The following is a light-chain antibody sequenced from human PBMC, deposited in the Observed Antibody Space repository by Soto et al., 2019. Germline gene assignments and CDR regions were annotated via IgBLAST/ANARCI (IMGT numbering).Light chain of an antibody. CDR3: SSYTSSSTYWV. CDR1: SSDVGGYNY. J-gene: IGLJ3*02. V-gene: IGLV2-14*01. Sequence: HSALTQPASVSGSPGQSITISCTGTSSDVGGYNYVSWYQQHPGKAPKLMIYEVSNRPSGVSNRFSGSKSGNTASLTISGLQAEDEADYYCSSYTSSSTYWVFGGGTKVTVL. CDR2: EVS.